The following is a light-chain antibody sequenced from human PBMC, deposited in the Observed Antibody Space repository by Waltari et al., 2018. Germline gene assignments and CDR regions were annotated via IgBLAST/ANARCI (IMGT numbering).Light chain of an antibody. Sequence: SYALTQPPSVSVSPGQTATITCSVDALPNQNPFLYQQKPGKAPVLVTYKDTERPSGIPDRFSGSTSGTTVTLTISGVQAEDEADYYCQSADSTSTHVVFGGGTKLTVL. CDR1: ALPNQN. J-gene: IGLJ2*01. CDR3: QSADSTSTHVV. V-gene: IGLV3-25*03. CDR2: KDT.